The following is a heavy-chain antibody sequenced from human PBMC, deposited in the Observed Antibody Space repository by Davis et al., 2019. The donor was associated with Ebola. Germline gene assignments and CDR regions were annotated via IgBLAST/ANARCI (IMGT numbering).Heavy chain of an antibody. Sequence: PGGSLRLSCAASGFTFSSYAMHWVRQAPGKGLEWVAVISYDGSNKYYADSVKGRFTISRDNRESTLYLQMNSLRAEDTAVYYCARGLNYWGQGTLVTVSS. V-gene: IGHV3-30-3*01. CDR1: GFTFSSYA. CDR3: ARGLNY. J-gene: IGHJ4*02. CDR2: ISYDGSNK.